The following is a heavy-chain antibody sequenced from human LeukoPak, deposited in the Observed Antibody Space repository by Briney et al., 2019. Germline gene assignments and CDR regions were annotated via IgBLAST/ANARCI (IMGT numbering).Heavy chain of an antibody. CDR2: IWYDGSNK. V-gene: IGHV3-33*01. J-gene: IGHJ4*02. CDR3: ARDKDVFMVRGALDY. D-gene: IGHD3-10*01. CDR1: GFTFSSYA. Sequence: GGSLRLSCAASGFTFSSYAMHWVRQAPGKGLEWVAVIWYDGSNKYYADSMKGRFTISRDNSKNTLYLQMNSLRAEDTAVYYCARDKDVFMVRGALDYWGQGTLVTVSS.